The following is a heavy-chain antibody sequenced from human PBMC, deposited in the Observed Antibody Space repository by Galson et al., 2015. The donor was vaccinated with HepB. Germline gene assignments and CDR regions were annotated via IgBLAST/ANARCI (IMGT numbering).Heavy chain of an antibody. CDR1: GSTFTSYG. V-gene: IGHV1-18*01. CDR3: AREGYSSGWYAFDI. Sequence: SVTVSCKASGSTFTSYGISWVRQAPGQGLEWMGWISAYNGNTNYAQKLQGRVTMTTDTSTSTAYMELRSLRSDDTAVYYCAREGYSSGWYAFDIWGQGTMVTVSS. J-gene: IGHJ3*02. CDR2: ISAYNGNT. D-gene: IGHD6-19*01.